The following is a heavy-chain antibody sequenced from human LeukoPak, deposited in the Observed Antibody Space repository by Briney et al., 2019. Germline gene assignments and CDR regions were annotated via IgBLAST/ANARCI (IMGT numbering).Heavy chain of an antibody. CDR3: ARGPAYDSSGYPTSFDY. Sequence: PGGSLRLSCAASGFTFSSYSMTWVRQAPGKGPEWVSSISSSSSYIYYADSVKGRFTISRDNAKNSLYLQMNSLRAEDTAVYYCARGPAYDSSGYPTSFDYWGQGTLVTVSS. CDR1: GFTFSSYS. CDR2: ISSSSSYI. J-gene: IGHJ4*02. V-gene: IGHV3-21*01. D-gene: IGHD3-22*01.